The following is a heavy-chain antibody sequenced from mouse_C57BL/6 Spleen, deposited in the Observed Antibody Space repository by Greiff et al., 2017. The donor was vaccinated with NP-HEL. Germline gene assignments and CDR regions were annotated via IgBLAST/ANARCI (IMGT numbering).Heavy chain of an antibody. Sequence: EVKLVESGPELVKPGASVKISCKASGYSFTDYNMNWVKQSNGKSLEWIGVINPNYGTTSYNQKFKGKATLTVDQSSSTAYMQLNSLTSEDSAVYYCARGGLITTVVATPLYYFDYWGQGTTLTVSS. CDR1: GYSFTDYN. CDR3: ARGGLITTVVATPLYYFDY. V-gene: IGHV1-39*01. J-gene: IGHJ2*01. CDR2: INPNYGTT. D-gene: IGHD1-1*01.